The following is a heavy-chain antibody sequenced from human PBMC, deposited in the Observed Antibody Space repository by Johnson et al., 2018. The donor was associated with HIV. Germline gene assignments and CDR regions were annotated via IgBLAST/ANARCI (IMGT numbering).Heavy chain of an antibody. J-gene: IGHJ3*02. CDR2: IRYDGSNK. CDR1: GFTFSSYG. CDR3: ARPRTGSDAFDI. V-gene: IGHV3-30*02. D-gene: IGHD7-27*01. Sequence: QVLLVESGGGVVQPGGSLRLSCAASGFTFSSYGMHWVRQAPGKGLEWVAFIRYDGSNKYYADSVKGRFTISRDNSKNTLYLQMNSLRAEDTAVYYCARPRTGSDAFDIWGQGTMVTVSS.